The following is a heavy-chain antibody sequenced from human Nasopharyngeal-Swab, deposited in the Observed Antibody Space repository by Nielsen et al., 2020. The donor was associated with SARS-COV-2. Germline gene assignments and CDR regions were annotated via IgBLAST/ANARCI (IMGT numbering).Heavy chain of an antibody. J-gene: IGHJ4*02. CDR1: GSSVSGKH. CDR2: IYDGPNT. V-gene: IGHV3-53*01. CDR3: ARDAAGSGIDY. Sequence: GESLKISCVVSGSSVSGKHMSWVRQAPGKGLEWVSVIYDGPNTLYADSVQGRFIISRDNSRNMLYLQMSGLTAEDTAVYYCARDAAGSGIDYWGQGALVTVSS. D-gene: IGHD2-15*01.